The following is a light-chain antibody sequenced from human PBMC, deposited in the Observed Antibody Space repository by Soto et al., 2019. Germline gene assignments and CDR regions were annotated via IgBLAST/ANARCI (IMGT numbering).Light chain of an antibody. J-gene: IGLJ1*01. CDR3: SSYTSSRIDYV. CDR2: EVS. V-gene: IGLV2-14*01. Sequence: QSALTQPASVSGSPGQSITISCTGTSSDVGGYNYVSWYQQHPGKAPKLMIYEVSNRPSGVSKRFSGSKSGNTASLTIAGLEAEDEDDYYCSSYTSSRIDYVFGTGTKLTVL. CDR1: SSDVGGYNY.